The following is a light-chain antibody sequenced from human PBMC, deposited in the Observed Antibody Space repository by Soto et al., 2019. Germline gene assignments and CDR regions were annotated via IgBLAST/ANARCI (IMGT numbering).Light chain of an antibody. CDR3: HRYNSVPLT. J-gene: IGKJ4*01. CDR1: QGIGNF. Sequence: DIEVTLSPSSLSASVGDRVTITCRASQGIGNFLAWYQQKPGKVPKLLIYGASTFQSGGPSRFSGSGSGTDFTLTISSLQPQDVATYFCHRYNSVPLTFGGGTKVDIK. CDR2: GAS. V-gene: IGKV1-27*01.